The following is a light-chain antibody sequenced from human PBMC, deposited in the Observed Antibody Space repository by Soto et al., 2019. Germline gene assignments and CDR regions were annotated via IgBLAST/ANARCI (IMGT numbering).Light chain of an antibody. J-gene: IGLJ2*01. CDR2: YNT. CDR1: NIGSKS. CDR3: QVWDTASDHVV. Sequence: SYELTQPPSVSVAPGKTASIPCVGNNIGSKSVHWYQQKPGQAPVLVIFYNTDRPSGIPERFSGSTSKNTATLTISRVEAGDEADYYCQVWDTASDHVVFGGGTKLTVL. V-gene: IGLV3-21*04.